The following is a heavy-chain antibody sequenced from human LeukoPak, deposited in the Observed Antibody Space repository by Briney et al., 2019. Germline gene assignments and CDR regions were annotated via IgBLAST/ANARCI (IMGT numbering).Heavy chain of an antibody. CDR2: ISSSSSYI. Sequence: GGFLRLSCAASGFTFSSYSMNWVRQAPGKGLEWVSSISSSSSYIYYADSVKGRFTISRDNAKNSLYLQMNSLRAEDTAVYYCARNTGYSSSWPGGDYSFFDYWGQGTLVTVSS. CDR3: ARNTGYSSSWPGGDYSFFDY. J-gene: IGHJ4*02. CDR1: GFTFSSYS. D-gene: IGHD6-13*01. V-gene: IGHV3-21*01.